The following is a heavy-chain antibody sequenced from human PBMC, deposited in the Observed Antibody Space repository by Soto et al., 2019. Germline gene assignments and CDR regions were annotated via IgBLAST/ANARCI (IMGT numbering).Heavy chain of an antibody. J-gene: IGHJ4*02. CDR1: GLTFSTYT. CDR2: ISSTGSTI. D-gene: IGHD3-22*01. CDR3: ARGLYYYDSSGYFNYFDY. Sequence: PGGSLRLSCAASGLTFSTYTMNWVRQAPGKGLEWVSYISSTGSTIYYADSVKGRFTISRDNARNPLYLQMNSLRDEDTAVYYCARGLYYYDSSGYFNYFDYWGQGTLVTVSS. V-gene: IGHV3-48*02.